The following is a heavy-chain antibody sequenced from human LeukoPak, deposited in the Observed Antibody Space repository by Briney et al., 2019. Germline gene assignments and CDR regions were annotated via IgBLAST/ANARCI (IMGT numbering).Heavy chain of an antibody. CDR3: ARDRGPMYYDFWSGYYNSYYYYMDV. D-gene: IGHD3-3*01. V-gene: IGHV3-30*04. CDR2: ISYDGSNK. Sequence: GGSLRLSCAASGFTFSSYAMHWVRQAPGKGLEWVAVISYDGSNKYYADSVKGRFTISRDNSKNTLYLQMNSLRAEDTAVYYCARDRGPMYYDFWSGYYNSYYYYMDVWGKGTTVTVSS. J-gene: IGHJ6*03. CDR1: GFTFSSYA.